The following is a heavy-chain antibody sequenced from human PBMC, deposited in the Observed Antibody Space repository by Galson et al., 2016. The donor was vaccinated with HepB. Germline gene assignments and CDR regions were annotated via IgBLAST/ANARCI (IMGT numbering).Heavy chain of an antibody. V-gene: IGHV5-51*01. CDR1: GDTFTTYW. CDR3: ARRAYYGACDAFDV. D-gene: IGHD4-17*01. CDR2: INPSDSDI. J-gene: IGHJ3*01. Sequence: QSGAEVKKPGETLKISCQGSGDTFTTYWIGWVRHMPGKGLEWMGIINPSDSDIRYNPSFEGQVTISADKSISTAYLQWTSLKASDTAIYYCARRAYYGACDAFDVWGQGTVVPVS.